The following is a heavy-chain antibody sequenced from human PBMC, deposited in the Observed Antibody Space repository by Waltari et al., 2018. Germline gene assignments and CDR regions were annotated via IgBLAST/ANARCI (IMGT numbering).Heavy chain of an antibody. V-gene: IGHV3-74*01. CDR1: GFTFSSYW. CDR2: MNSDGSST. J-gene: IGHJ4*02. D-gene: IGHD4-17*01. CDR3: ARDSLYGFDY. Sequence: EVQLVESGGGLVQPGGSLRLSCAASGFTFSSYWMHWVRQAPGKGLVWVSRMNSDGSSTSYADSVKCRFTISRDNAKNTLYLQMNSLRAEDTAVYYCARDSLYGFDYWGQGTLVTVSS.